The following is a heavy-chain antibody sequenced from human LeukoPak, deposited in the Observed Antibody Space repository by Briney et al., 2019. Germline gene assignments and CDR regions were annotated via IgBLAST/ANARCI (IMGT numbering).Heavy chain of an antibody. CDR2: INPNSGGT. J-gene: IGHJ4*02. D-gene: IGHD1-26*01. Sequence: GASVTVSCKASGYTFTGYYMHWVRQAPGQGLEWMGWINPNSGGTNYAQKFQGRVTMTRDTSISTAYMELSRLRSDDTAVYYCATEKGRWELPDYWGQGTLVAVSS. V-gene: IGHV1-2*02. CDR3: ATEKGRWELPDY. CDR1: GYTFTGYY.